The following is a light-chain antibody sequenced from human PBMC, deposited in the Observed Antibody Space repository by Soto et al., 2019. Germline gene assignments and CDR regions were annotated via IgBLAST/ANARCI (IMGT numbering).Light chain of an antibody. CDR2: GAS. CDR1: QSVSSN. CDR3: QHYNNWPWT. Sequence: ILMTPCPYPLWMSPGARATLSCRASQSVSSNLAWYQHKPGQAPRLLIYGASTRATGIPATFSGSGSGTEFTLTISSLQSEDFAVYYCQHYNNWPWTFGQGTKVDI. J-gene: IGKJ1*01. V-gene: IGKV3-15*01.